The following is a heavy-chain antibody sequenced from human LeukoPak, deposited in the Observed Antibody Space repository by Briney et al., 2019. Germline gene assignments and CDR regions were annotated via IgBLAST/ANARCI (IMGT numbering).Heavy chain of an antibody. V-gene: IGHV1-46*01. J-gene: IGHJ4*02. CDR1: GYTFTTYY. Sequence: GASVKVSCKASGYTFTTYYIHWVRQAPGQGLEWMGVINPSGDSTSYAQRFQGRVTITADESTSTAYMELSSLRSEDTAVYYCARAYYYDSTGPFEYWGQGTLVTVSS. CDR2: INPSGDST. D-gene: IGHD3-22*01. CDR3: ARAYYYDSTGPFEY.